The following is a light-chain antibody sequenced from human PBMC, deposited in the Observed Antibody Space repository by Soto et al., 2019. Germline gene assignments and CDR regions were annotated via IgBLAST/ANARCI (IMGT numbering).Light chain of an antibody. CDR2: GAF. CDR3: QQYDNWPRT. J-gene: IGKJ1*01. CDR1: QSVSSN. V-gene: IGKV3-15*01. Sequence: EIVMTQSPVTLSVSPGERVTLSCRASQSVSSNLAWYQQKPGQAPSLLIYGAFTRATGIPARFSGTGPGTDFTLTISSLQSEDVAVFYCQQYDNWPRTFGQGTKVDIK.